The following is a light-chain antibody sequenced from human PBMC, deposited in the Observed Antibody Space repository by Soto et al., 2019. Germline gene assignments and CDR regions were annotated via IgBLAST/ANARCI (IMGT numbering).Light chain of an antibody. CDR3: QQSYSTPWT. Sequence: DIQMTQSPSSLSASVGDIVTITCRASQSISRNLNWYQQKPGKAPKLLIYSASSFQSGVPSRFSGSGSGTDFTLTISSLQPEDFATYYCQQSYSTPWTFGLGTKVDIK. CDR1: QSISRN. J-gene: IGKJ1*01. V-gene: IGKV1-39*01. CDR2: SAS.